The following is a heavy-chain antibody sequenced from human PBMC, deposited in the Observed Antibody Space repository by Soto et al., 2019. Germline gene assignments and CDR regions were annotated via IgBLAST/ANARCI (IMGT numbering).Heavy chain of an antibody. J-gene: IGHJ6*02. CDR3: ARGRYSGYDMPDTYYYYNYGMDV. CDR2: IGPIFGTA. V-gene: IGHV1-69*12. Sequence: QVQLVQSGAEVKKPGSSVKVSCKASGGTFSSHGISWVRQAPGQGLEWMGGIGPIFGTADDAQRFRGRVTTTADESTSTAYMELSSLRSEDTAVYYCARGRYSGYDMPDTYYYYNYGMDVWGQGTTVTVSS. D-gene: IGHD5-12*01. CDR1: GGTFSSHG.